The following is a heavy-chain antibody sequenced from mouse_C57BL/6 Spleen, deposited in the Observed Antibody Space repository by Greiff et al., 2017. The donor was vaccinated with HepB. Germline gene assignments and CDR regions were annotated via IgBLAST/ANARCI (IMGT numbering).Heavy chain of an antibody. CDR1: GYTFTDYE. CDR2: IDPETGGT. Sequence: VQVVESGAELVRPGASVTLSCKASGYTFTDYEMHWVKQTPVHGLEWIGAIDPETGGTAYNQKFKGKAILTADKSSSTAYMELRSLTSEDSAFYYCTRGQDYYGYGGFAYWGQGTLVTVSA. D-gene: IGHD2-2*01. CDR3: TRGQDYYGYGGFAY. V-gene: IGHV1-15*01. J-gene: IGHJ3*01.